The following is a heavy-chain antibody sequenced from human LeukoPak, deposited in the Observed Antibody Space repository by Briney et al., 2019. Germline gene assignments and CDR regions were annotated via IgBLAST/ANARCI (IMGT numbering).Heavy chain of an antibody. CDR1: GFTFSSYG. Sequence: GGSLRLSCAASGFTFSSYGMHWVRQAPGKGLEWVAVISYDGSNKYYADSVKGRFTISRDNSKNTLYLQMNSLRAEDTAVYYCAKDRYDSSEGWIDNWGQGTLVTVSS. V-gene: IGHV3-30*18. CDR2: ISYDGSNK. CDR3: AKDRYDSSEGWIDN. D-gene: IGHD3-22*01. J-gene: IGHJ4*02.